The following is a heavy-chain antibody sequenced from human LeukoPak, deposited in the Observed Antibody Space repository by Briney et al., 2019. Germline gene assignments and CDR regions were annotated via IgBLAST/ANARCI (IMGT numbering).Heavy chain of an antibody. J-gene: IGHJ4*02. Sequence: GGSLRLSCAASGYTFSNAWMSWVRQAPGKGLEWVGRIKSKTDGSTTDYAAPVKGRFTISRDDSKNTLYLQMNSLKTEDTAVYYCTTGYDYVWGSYMYYFDYWGQGTLVTVSA. CDR1: GYTFSNAW. V-gene: IGHV3-15*01. D-gene: IGHD3-16*01. CDR3: TTGYDYVWGSYMYYFDY. CDR2: IKSKTDGSTT.